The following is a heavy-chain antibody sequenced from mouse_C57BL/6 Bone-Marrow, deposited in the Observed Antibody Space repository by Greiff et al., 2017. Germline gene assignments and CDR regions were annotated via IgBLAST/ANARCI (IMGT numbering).Heavy chain of an antibody. D-gene: IGHD2-5*01. CDR1: GFTFSSYA. CDR2: ISDGGSYT. CDR3: ARDYYSNYRDY. Sequence: VQLKESGGGLVKPGGSLKLSCAASGFTFSSYAMSWVRQTPEKRLEWVATISDGGSYTSYPDNVKGRFTISRDNAKNNLYLQMSHLKSEDTAMYYCARDYYSNYRDYWGQGTTLTVSS. V-gene: IGHV5-4*01. J-gene: IGHJ2*01.